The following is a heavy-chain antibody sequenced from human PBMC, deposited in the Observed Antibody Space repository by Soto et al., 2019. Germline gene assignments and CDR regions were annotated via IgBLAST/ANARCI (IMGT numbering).Heavy chain of an antibody. D-gene: IGHD3-10*01. V-gene: IGHV4-30-4*01. Sequence: QVQLQESGPGLVKPSQTLSLTCTVSGGSISSGDYYWSWIRQPPGKGLEWIGYIYYSGSTYYNPSLKSRVTISVDTSKNQFSLKLSFVTAADTAVYYCARVTYYYGSGSYDWFDPWGQGTLVTVSS. CDR2: IYYSGST. CDR1: GGSISSGDYY. J-gene: IGHJ5*02. CDR3: ARVTYYYGSGSYDWFDP.